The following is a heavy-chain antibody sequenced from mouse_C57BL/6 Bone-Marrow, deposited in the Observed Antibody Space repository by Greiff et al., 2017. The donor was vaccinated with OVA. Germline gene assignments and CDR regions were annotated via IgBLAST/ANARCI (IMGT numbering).Heavy chain of an antibody. CDR3: AGGGTSPFAY. J-gene: IGHJ3*01. CDR1: GYSFTGYY. D-gene: IGHD4-1*01. CDR2: INPSTGGT. Sequence: EVQLQQSGPELVKPGASVKISCKASGYSFTGYYMNWVKQSPEKSLEWIGEINPSTGGTTYNQKFKGKATLTVDKSSSTAYLQLTSLTSEDSAVYYCAGGGTSPFAYWGQGTLVTVSA. V-gene: IGHV1-42*01.